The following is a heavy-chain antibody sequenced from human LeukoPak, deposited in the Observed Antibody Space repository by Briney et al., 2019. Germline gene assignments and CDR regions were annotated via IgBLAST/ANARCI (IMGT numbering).Heavy chain of an antibody. CDR2: INPSGGTA. Sequence: VASVKVSCKASGYTFTSYYIHWVRQTPGQGLEWMGIINPSGGTATYAQKFQGRVTMTRDTSTSTVYMELSSLKSEDTAVYYCARPTSIIPASNIYYYYYAMDVWGQGTTVTVSS. D-gene: IGHD2-2*01. CDR1: GYTFTSYY. V-gene: IGHV1-46*01. CDR3: ARPTSIIPASNIYYYYYAMDV. J-gene: IGHJ6*02.